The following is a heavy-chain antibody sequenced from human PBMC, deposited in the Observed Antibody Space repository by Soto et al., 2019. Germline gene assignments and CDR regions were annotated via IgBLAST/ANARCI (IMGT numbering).Heavy chain of an antibody. J-gene: IGHJ6*03. CDR3: ARQVRPEYYYYYYYMDV. D-gene: IGHD1-1*01. CDR1: GGSISSSSYY. Sequence: SETLSLTCTVSGGSISSSSYYWGWIRQPPGKGLEWIGSIYYSGSTYYNPSLKGRVTISVDTSKNQFSLKLSSVTAADTAVYYCARQVRPEYYYYYYYMDVWGKGTTVTVSS. CDR2: IYYSGST. V-gene: IGHV4-39*01.